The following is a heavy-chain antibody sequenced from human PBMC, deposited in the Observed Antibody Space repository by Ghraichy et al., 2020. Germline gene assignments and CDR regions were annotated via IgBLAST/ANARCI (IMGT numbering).Heavy chain of an antibody. CDR1: GGSFSGYY. Sequence: SETLSLTCAVYGGSFSGYYWSWIRQPPGKGLEWIGEINHSGSTNYNPSLKSRVTISVDTSKNQFSLKLSSVTAADTAVYYCARGRVGSSSLSYWGQGTLVTVSS. D-gene: IGHD6-6*01. V-gene: IGHV4-34*01. CDR2: INHSGST. CDR3: ARGRVGSSSLSY. J-gene: IGHJ4*02.